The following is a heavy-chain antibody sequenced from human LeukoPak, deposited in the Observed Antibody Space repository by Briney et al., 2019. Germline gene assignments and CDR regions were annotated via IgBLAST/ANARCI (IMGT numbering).Heavy chain of an antibody. Sequence: PGGSLRLSCAASGFTFSSYSMNWVRQAPGKGLEWVSSISSSSSYIYYADSVKGRFTISRDNAKNSLYLQMNSLRAEDTAVYYCASAVYDYVWGSYRPYFDYWGQGTLVTVSS. V-gene: IGHV3-21*01. CDR2: ISSSSSYI. CDR1: GFTFSSYS. CDR3: ASAVYDYVWGSYRPYFDY. J-gene: IGHJ4*02. D-gene: IGHD3-16*02.